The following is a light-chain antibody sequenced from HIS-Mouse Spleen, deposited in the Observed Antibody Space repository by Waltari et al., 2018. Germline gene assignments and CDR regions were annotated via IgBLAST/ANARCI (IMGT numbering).Light chain of an antibody. CDR3: SSYTSSSTRV. Sequence: QSVLTQPPSASGTPGQRVTISCSGSSSNIGSNPVTWYQQLPGTAPKLLIYSNNQRPSGVPDRFSGSKSGTSASLTISGLQAEDEADYYCSSYTSSSTRVFGGGTKLTVL. J-gene: IGLJ3*02. V-gene: IGLV1-44*01. CDR1: SSNIGSNP. CDR2: SNN.